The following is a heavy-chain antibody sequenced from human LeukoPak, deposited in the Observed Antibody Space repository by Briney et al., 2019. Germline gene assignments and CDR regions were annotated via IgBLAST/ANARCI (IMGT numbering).Heavy chain of an antibody. Sequence: GGSLRLSCAASGFTFSSCAMNSVRQAPGKGLERVSAITGSGGSTSYADSVKGRFTISRDNSKNTLYLQMNSLRAEDTAVYYCAKAQVGAILHAFDIWGQGTMVTVSS. J-gene: IGHJ3*02. CDR2: ITGSGGST. CDR3: AKAQVGAILHAFDI. D-gene: IGHD1-26*01. V-gene: IGHV3-23*01. CDR1: GFTFSSCA.